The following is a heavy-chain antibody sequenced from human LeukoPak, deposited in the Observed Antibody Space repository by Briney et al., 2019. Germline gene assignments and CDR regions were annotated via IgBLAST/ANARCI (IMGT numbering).Heavy chain of an antibody. Sequence: GGSLRLSCAASGFTLSSYSMNWVRQAPGKGLEWASSISSSSSYIYYADSVKGRFTISRDNAKNSLYLQMNSLRAEDTAVYYCARDYYGSGSLFDYWGQATLVTVSS. J-gene: IGHJ4*02. CDR3: ARDYYGSGSLFDY. V-gene: IGHV3-21*01. CDR1: GFTLSSYS. D-gene: IGHD3-10*01. CDR2: ISSSSSYI.